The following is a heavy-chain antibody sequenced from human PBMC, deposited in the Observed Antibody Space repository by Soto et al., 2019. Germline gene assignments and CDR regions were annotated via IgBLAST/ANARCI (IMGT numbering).Heavy chain of an antibody. Sequence: QVQLVESGGGVVQPGRSLRLSCAASGFTFSSYGMHWVRQAPGKGLEWVAVISYDGSNKYYADSVKGRFTISRDNSKNTLYLQMNSLRAEETAVYYCAKVREIANFDWLLPRGVYDAFDIWGQGTMVTVSS. CDR3: AKVREIANFDWLLPRGVYDAFDI. CDR2: ISYDGSNK. V-gene: IGHV3-30*18. D-gene: IGHD3-9*01. J-gene: IGHJ3*02. CDR1: GFTFSSYG.